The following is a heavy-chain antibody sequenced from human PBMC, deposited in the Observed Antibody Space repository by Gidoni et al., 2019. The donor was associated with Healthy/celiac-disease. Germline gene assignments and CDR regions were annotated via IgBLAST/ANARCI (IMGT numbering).Heavy chain of an antibody. D-gene: IGHD1-26*01. J-gene: IGHJ4*02. CDR2: IWYDGSNK. CDR3: ARGEVGATGYYFDY. V-gene: IGHV3-33*01. Sequence: QVQLVESGGGVVQPGRSLRLSCAASGFTFSSYGMHWVRQAPGKGLEWVAVIWYDGSNKYYADSVKGRFTISRDNSKNTLYLQMNSLRAEDTAVYYCARGEVGATGYYFDYWGQGTLVTVSS. CDR1: GFTFSSYG.